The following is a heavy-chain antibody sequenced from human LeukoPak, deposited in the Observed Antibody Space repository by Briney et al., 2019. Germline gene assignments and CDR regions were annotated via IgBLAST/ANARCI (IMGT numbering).Heavy chain of an antibody. J-gene: IGHJ4*02. CDR3: ARDQAESSGYQGDFDY. D-gene: IGHD3-22*01. CDR2: INPNSGGT. Sequence: ASVKVSCKASGYTFTGYYMHWVRQAPGQGLEWMGWINPNSGGTNYAQKFQGRVTMTRDTSISTAYMELSRLRSDDTAAYYCARDQAESSGYQGDFDYWGQGTLVTVSS. V-gene: IGHV1-2*02. CDR1: GYTFTGYY.